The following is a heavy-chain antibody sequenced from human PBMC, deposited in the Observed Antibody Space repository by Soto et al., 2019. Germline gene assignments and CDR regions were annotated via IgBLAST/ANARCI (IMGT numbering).Heavy chain of an antibody. V-gene: IGHV4-59*08. D-gene: IGHD2-21*01. CDR1: GASVINDY. Sequence: SETLSLTCTVTGASVINDYWNWIRQPPGKGLEWIGFVYDSGSTSYNPSLKSRVTISVDTSKNQFSLKLSSVTAADTAVYFCARHLHRIAIHPGWGQGTLVTVSS. J-gene: IGHJ4*02. CDR2: VYDSGST. CDR3: ARHLHRIAIHPG.